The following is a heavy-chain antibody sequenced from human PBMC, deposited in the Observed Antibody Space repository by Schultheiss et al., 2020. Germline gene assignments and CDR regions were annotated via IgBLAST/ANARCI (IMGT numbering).Heavy chain of an antibody. CDR3: ARDRDEGANLDY. D-gene: IGHD3-16*01. J-gene: IGHJ4*02. V-gene: IGHV4-61*08. CDR2: IYYSGST. Sequence: SETLSLTCTVSGGSVSSVGYYWSWIRQPPGKGLEWIGYIYYSGSTNYNPSLKSRVTIAVDTSKNQFSLRLSSVTAADTAVYYCARDRDEGANLDYWGQGTLVIVVS. CDR1: GGSVSSVGYY.